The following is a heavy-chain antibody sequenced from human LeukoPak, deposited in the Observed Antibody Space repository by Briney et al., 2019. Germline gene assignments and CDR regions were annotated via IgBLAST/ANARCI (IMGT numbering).Heavy chain of an antibody. Sequence: ASVKVSCKASGYTFTGYYMHWVRQAPGQGLEWMGWINPNSGGTNYAQKFQGRVTMTRDTSISTAYMELSRLRSDDTAVYYCATAIAAAGTPDYWGQGTLVTVSS. CDR1: GYTFTGYY. CDR2: INPNSGGT. J-gene: IGHJ4*02. V-gene: IGHV1-2*02. D-gene: IGHD6-13*01. CDR3: ATAIAAAGTPDY.